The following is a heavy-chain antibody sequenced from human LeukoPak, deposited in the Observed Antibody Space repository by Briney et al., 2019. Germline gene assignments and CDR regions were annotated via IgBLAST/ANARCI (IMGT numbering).Heavy chain of an antibody. Sequence: GGSLRLSCAASGFTFGDYAMHWVRQAPGKGLEWVSGISYNSRSIGYADSVRSRFTTSRDNSKNSLYLQMNSLRPEDTALYYCAIDSRQAQWLALDCWGQGTLVTVSS. CDR3: AIDSRQAQWLALDC. V-gene: IGHV3-9*01. CDR1: GFTFGDYA. CDR2: ISYNSRSI. J-gene: IGHJ4*02. D-gene: IGHD6-19*01.